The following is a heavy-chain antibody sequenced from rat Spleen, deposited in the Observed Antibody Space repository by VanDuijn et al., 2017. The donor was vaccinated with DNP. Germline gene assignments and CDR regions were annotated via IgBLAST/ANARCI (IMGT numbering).Heavy chain of an antibody. D-gene: IGHD4-1*01. Sequence: EVQLVESGGGLVQPGSPLKLSCAASGFSFRGDWLNWIRQAPGKGLEWVASISNTGDHTYYSDSVKGRFSLSRDDAKNTLYLQMDSLRSEDTATYYCERRAEYWGQGVMVTVSS. CDR3: ERRAEY. CDR1: GFSFRGDW. CDR2: ISNTGDHT. J-gene: IGHJ2*01. V-gene: IGHV5-31*01.